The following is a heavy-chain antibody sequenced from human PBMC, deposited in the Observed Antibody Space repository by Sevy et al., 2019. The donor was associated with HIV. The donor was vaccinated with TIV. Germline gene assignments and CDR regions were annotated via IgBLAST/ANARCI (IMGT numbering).Heavy chain of an antibody. CDR3: ARGFPVATGAFDI. J-gene: IGHJ3*02. CDR1: GYTFTSYD. Sequence: ASVKVSCKASGYTFTSYDINWVRQATGQGLEWMGWMNPNSGNTGYPQKFQGRVTMTRNTSISTAYMELSSLRSEDTAVYYCARGFPVATGAFDIWGQGTMVTVSS. V-gene: IGHV1-8*01. CDR2: MNPNSGNT.